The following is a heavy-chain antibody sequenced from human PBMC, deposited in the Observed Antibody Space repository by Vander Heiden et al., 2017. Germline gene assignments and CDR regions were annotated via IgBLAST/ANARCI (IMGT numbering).Heavy chain of an antibody. CDR3: ARARITMVRGVTIFDY. D-gene: IGHD3-10*01. J-gene: IGHJ4*02. Sequence: QVQLVESGGGVVQPGRSLRLSCAASGFTFSSDAMHWVRQAPGKGLEWVAVISYDGSNKYYADSVKGRFTISRDNSKNTLYLQMNSLRAEDTAVYYCARARITMVRGVTIFDYWGQGTLVTVSS. V-gene: IGHV3-30-3*01. CDR1: GFTFSSDA. CDR2: ISYDGSNK.